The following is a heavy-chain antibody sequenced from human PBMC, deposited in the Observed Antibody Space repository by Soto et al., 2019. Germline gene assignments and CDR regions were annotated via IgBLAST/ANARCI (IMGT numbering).Heavy chain of an antibody. J-gene: IGHJ3*01. Sequence: GASVKVSCKASGCTFAIYAISWVRQAPGQGLEWMGGIVPIFGTTNYAQKFQGRVTMTADESTSTAYMELSSLRSEDTAVYYCARDRYYSSIFSYDCWGQGKMVTVSS. CDR3: ARDRYYSSIFSYDC. D-gene: IGHD3-10*01. CDR2: IVPIFGTT. CDR1: GCTFAIYA. V-gene: IGHV1-69*13.